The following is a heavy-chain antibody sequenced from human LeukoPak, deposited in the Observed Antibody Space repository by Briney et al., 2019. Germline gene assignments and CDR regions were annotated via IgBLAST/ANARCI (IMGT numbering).Heavy chain of an antibody. V-gene: IGHV3-48*01. D-gene: IGHD2-2*01. J-gene: IGHJ4*02. CDR2: IGSSGSTI. CDR1: GFTFSSYS. CDR3: AREYRTAYFDY. Sequence: GGSLRLSCAASGFTFSSYSMNWVRQAPGKGLEWVSYIGSSGSTIYYADSVKGRFTISRDNAKNSLYLQMNSLRAEDTAVYYCAREYRTAYFDYWGQGTLVTVSS.